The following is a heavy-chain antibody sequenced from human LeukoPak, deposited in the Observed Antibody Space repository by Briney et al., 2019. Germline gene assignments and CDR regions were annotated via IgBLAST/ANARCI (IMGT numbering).Heavy chain of an antibody. Sequence: SETLSLTCAVYGGSFSGYYWSWIRQPPGKGLEWIGEINHSGSTNYNPSLKSRVTISVDTSKNQFSLELSSVTAADTAVYYCARDRGGYLDYWGQGTLVTVSS. CDR3: ARDRGGYLDY. CDR2: INHSGST. V-gene: IGHV4-34*01. D-gene: IGHD2-15*01. CDR1: GGSFSGYY. J-gene: IGHJ4*02.